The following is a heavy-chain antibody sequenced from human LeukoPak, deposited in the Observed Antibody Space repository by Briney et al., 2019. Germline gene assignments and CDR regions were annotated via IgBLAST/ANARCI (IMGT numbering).Heavy chain of an antibody. V-gene: IGHV1-69*11. Sequence: GASVKVSCKASGGTFTNYAINWVRQAPGQGLEWMGRIIPILDATNYAQKFQGRVTITSDQSTSTAYMELSSLISEDTAVYYCAGGGGVDILTGFQYWGQGTLVTVSS. J-gene: IGHJ4*02. CDR1: GGTFTNYA. CDR3: AGGGGVDILTGFQY. CDR2: IIPILDAT. D-gene: IGHD3-9*01.